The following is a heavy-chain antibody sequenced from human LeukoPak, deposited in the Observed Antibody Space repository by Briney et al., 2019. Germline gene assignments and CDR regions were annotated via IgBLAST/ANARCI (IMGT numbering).Heavy chain of an antibody. V-gene: IGHV3-21*01. CDR3: ARPGLELRGLQYYFDY. CDR2: ITSSSSYI. J-gene: IGHJ4*02. CDR1: GFTFSSYS. Sequence: GGSLRLSCAASGFTFSSYSMNWVRQAPGKGLEWVSSITSSSSYIYYADSVKGRFTISRDNAKNSLYLQMNSLRAEDTAVYYCARPGLELRGLQYYFDYWGQGTLVTVSS. D-gene: IGHD1-26*01.